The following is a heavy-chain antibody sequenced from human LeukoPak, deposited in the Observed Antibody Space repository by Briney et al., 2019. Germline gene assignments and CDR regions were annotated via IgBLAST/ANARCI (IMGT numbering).Heavy chain of an antibody. D-gene: IGHD3-3*01. J-gene: IGHJ4*02. V-gene: IGHV3-66*01. Sequence: GGSLRLSCAASGFTFDDYGMTWVRQAPGKGLEWVSVIYSGGSTYYADSVKGRFTISRDDSKNTLYLQMNSLRAEDTAVYYCARGPNNDFWSGYNDYWGQGTLVTVSS. CDR3: ARGPNNDFWSGYNDY. CDR2: IYSGGST. CDR1: GFTFDDYG.